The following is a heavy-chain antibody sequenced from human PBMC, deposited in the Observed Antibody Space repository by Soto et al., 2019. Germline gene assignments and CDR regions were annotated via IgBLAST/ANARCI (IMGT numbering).Heavy chain of an antibody. Sequence: SETLSLTCAVYGGSFSGYYWGWIRQPPGKGLEWIGEINHSGSTNYNPSLKSRVTISVDTSKNQFSLKLSSVTAADTAVYYCARDPTYYYDSSGYEYAFGIWGQGTMVTVSS. CDR3: ARDPTYYYDSSGYEYAFGI. CDR2: INHSGST. CDR1: GGSFSGYY. V-gene: IGHV4-34*01. D-gene: IGHD3-22*01. J-gene: IGHJ3*02.